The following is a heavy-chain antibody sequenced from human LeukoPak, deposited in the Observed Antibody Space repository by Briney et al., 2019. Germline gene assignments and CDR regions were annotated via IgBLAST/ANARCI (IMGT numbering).Heavy chain of an antibody. CDR3: ARDIEGKAGHEDY. CDR1: GGTFSSYA. D-gene: IGHD6-19*01. J-gene: IGHJ4*02. Sequence: ASVNVSCKASGGTFSSYAISWVRQAPGQGLEWMGGIIPIFGTANYAQKFQGRVTITADESTSTAYMELSSLRSEDTAVYYCARDIEGKAGHEDYWGQGTLVPVSS. CDR2: IIPIFGTA. V-gene: IGHV1-69*13.